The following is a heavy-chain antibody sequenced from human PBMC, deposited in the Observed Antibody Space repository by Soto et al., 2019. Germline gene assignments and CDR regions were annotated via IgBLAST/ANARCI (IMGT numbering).Heavy chain of an antibody. CDR3: AGETGGSYFDP. D-gene: IGHD3-10*01. Sequence: PSETLSLTCTVSGGSITSYYWSWIRQPPGKGLEWIGYIYYSGSTNYNPSLKSRVTISVDTSKNQFSLKLSSVTAADTAVYYCAGETGGSYFDPWGQGALVTVSS. J-gene: IGHJ5*02. CDR1: GGSITSYY. CDR2: IYYSGST. V-gene: IGHV4-59*01.